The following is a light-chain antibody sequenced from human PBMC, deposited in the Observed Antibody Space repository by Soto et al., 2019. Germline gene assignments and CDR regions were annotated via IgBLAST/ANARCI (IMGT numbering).Light chain of an antibody. J-gene: IGKJ4*01. CDR2: AAS. CDR1: QDIISF. Sequence: IHLTQSPSSLSASVGDRFTITCLASQDIISFLAWYQQKPGKAPKLLIFAASTLQSGVPSRFSGSGSGTDFTLTISSLQPEDFATYYCQQTESYPSTFGGGTKVDIK. V-gene: IGKV1-9*01. CDR3: QQTESYPST.